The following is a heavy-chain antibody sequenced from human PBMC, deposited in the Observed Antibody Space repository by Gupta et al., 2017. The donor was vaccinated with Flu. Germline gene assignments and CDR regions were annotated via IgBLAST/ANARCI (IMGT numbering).Heavy chain of an antibody. V-gene: IGHV3-48*03. J-gene: IGHJ6*03. CDR3: ARNLRVNAYYYYYYYMDV. CDR2: ISSSGSTI. D-gene: IGHD3-22*01. Sequence: NWVRQAPGNGLELVSYISSSGSTIYYADSVKGRFTISRDNAKNSLYLQMNSLRAEDTAVYYCARNLRVNAYYYYYYYMDVWGKGTTVTVSS.